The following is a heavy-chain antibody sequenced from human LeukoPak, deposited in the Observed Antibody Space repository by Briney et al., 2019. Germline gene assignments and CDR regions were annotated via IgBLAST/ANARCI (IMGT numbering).Heavy chain of an antibody. D-gene: IGHD6-13*01. CDR3: ARGVQQLVPAGLYYYYYYMDV. CDR1: GGSISSGGYY. CDR2: IYHSGST. V-gene: IGHV4-30-2*01. Sequence: KASETLSLTCTVSGGSISSGGYYWSWIRQPPGKGLEWIGYIYHSGSTYYNPSLKSRVTISVDRSKNQFSLKLSSVTAADTAVYYCARGVQQLVPAGLYYYYYYMDVWGKGTTVTVSS. J-gene: IGHJ6*03.